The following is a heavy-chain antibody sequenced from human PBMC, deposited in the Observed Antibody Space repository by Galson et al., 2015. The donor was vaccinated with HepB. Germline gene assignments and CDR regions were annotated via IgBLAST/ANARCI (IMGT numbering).Heavy chain of an antibody. CDR2: IIPIFGTA. D-gene: IGHD2-2*01. V-gene: IGHV1-69*13. J-gene: IGHJ6*03. CDR3: ARGDIVVVPAADYYYYYMGV. Sequence: SVKVSCKASGGTFSSYAISWVRQAPGQGLEWMGGIIPIFGTANYAQKFQGRVTITADESTSTAYMELSSLRSEDTAVYYCARGDIVVVPAADYYYYYMGVWGKGTTVTVSS. CDR1: GGTFSSYA.